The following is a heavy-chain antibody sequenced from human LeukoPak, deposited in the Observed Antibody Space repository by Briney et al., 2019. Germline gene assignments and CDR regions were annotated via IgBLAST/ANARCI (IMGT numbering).Heavy chain of an antibody. V-gene: IGHV3-66*01. CDR2: IYSGDRT. CDR1: GFSVNNLY. D-gene: IGHD5-18*01. Sequence: PGGSLRLSCAASGFSVNNLYMSWVRQAPGKGLEWVSVIYSGDRTYYADSVKGRFTISRDTSKNTVYLRMNSLRPEETAVYYCARDGEYSYGYGFDYWGQGTLVTVSS. CDR3: ARDGEYSYGYGFDY. J-gene: IGHJ4*02.